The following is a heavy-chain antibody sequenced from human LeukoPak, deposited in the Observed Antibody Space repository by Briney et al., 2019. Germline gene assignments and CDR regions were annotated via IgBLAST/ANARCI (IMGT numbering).Heavy chain of an antibody. J-gene: IGHJ4*02. Sequence: GGSLRLSCAASGFTFSDYYMSWIRQAPGKGLEWVSYITNSGSTIHYADSVKGRFTISRDNANNSLYLQMNSLRAEDTAVYYCAGEDYFYGSGHFDYWGQGTRVTVSS. D-gene: IGHD3-10*01. CDR2: ITNSGSTI. V-gene: IGHV3-11*01. CDR3: AGEDYFYGSGHFDY. CDR1: GFTFSDYY.